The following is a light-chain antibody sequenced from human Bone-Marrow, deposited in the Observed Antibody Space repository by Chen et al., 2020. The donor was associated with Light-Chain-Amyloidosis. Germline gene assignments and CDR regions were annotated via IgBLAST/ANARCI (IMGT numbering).Light chain of an antibody. CDR1: SSNIGSNH. CDR3: SSWDDRLDGWV. J-gene: IGLJ3*02. Sequence: QSALLQPPSVSGTPGQRVSLSCSGSSSNIGSNHLNWYHPLPGSAPKVPIYSDVLRPSGVPDRFPGSKSGTSASLAISGLQSEDEADYDCSSWDDRLDGWVFGGGTKLAVL. V-gene: IGLV1-44*01. CDR2: SDV.